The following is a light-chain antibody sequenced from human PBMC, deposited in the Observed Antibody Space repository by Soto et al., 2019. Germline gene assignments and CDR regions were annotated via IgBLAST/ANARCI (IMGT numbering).Light chain of an antibody. J-gene: IGLJ2*01. CDR3: AAWDDSLSGVV. CDR1: SSNIGSNY. V-gene: IGLV1-47*02. CDR2: SNN. Sequence: QPVLTQPPSASGTPGQRVTISCSGSSSNIGSNYVYWYQQLSGTAPKLLIYSNNQRPSGVPDRFSGSKSGTSASLAISGLRSEDEADYYCAAWDDSLSGVVFGGGTKLTVL.